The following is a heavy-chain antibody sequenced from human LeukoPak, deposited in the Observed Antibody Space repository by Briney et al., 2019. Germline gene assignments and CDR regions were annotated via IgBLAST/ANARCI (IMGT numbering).Heavy chain of an antibody. D-gene: IGHD3-3*01. CDR3: ARDARIFGVVIIPYYFDY. CDR1: GYTFTSYY. CDR2: INPSGGST. V-gene: IGHV1-46*03. J-gene: IGHJ4*02. Sequence: ASVKVSCKASGYTFTSYYMRWVRQAPGQGLEWMGIINPSGGSTSYAQKFQGRVTMTRDTSTSTVYMELSSLRSEDTAVYYCARDARIFGVVIIPYYFDYWGQGTLVTVSS.